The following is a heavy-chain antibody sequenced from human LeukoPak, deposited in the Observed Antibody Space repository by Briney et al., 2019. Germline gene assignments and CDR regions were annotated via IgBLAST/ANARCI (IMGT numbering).Heavy chain of an antibody. CDR2: IKLDGSEK. CDR1: GFTFSSYW. Sequence: GGSLRLSCAASGFTFSSYWMSWVRQAPGKGLEWVANIKLDGSEKNYVDSVKGRFTISRDNTKNSLYLQMNSLRVEDTAVFYRARDQYDTWSRRGNFDSWGQGTLVIVSS. V-gene: IGHV3-7*03. J-gene: IGHJ4*02. CDR3: ARDQYDTWSRRGNFDS. D-gene: IGHD3-3*01.